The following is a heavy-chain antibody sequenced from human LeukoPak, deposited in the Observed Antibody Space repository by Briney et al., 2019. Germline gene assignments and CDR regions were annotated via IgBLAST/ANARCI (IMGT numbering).Heavy chain of an antibody. CDR3: ARDLARYSSSWYGDDAFDS. D-gene: IGHD6-13*01. J-gene: IGHJ3*02. CDR2: IHGNGETT. Sequence: GGSLRLSCAASAFRFSSFAMTWVRQAPGKGLEWVSGIHGNGETTYYADSVKGRFTISRDNSRELLYLQMNSLRAEDTAVYYCARDLARYSSSWYGDDAFDSWGQGTMVTVSS. CDR1: AFRFSSFA. V-gene: IGHV3-23*01.